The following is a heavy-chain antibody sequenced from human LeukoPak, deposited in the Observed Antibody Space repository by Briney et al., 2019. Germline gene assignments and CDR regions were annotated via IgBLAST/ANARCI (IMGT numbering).Heavy chain of an antibody. J-gene: IGHJ4*02. Sequence: GASVKVSCKASGGTFSSYGISWVRQAPGQGLEWMGGIIPIFGTANYAQKFQGRVTITTDESTSTAYMELSSLRSEDTAVYYCARELTTYYYDSSGSSLDYWGQGTLVTVSS. CDR3: ARELTTYYYDSSGSSLDY. CDR1: GGTFSSYG. CDR2: IIPIFGTA. D-gene: IGHD3-22*01. V-gene: IGHV1-69*05.